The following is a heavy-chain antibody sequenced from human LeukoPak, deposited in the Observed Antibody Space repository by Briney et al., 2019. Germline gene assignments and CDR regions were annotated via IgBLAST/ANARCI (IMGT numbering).Heavy chain of an antibody. CDR1: GFTFSSYG. CDR3: ARDYSPMVRGVSNWFDP. Sequence: GGSLRLSCAASGFTFSSYGMHWVRQAPGKGLEWVAVIWYDGSNKYYADSVKGRFTISRDNSKNTLYLQMNSLRAEDTAVYYCARDYSPMVRGVSNWFDPWGQGTLVTVSS. V-gene: IGHV3-33*01. J-gene: IGHJ5*02. CDR2: IWYDGSNK. D-gene: IGHD3-10*01.